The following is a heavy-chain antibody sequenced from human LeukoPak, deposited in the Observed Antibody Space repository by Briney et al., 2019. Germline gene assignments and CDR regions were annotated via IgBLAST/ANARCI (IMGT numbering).Heavy chain of an antibody. V-gene: IGHV4-38-2*01. D-gene: IGHD2-2*02. Sequence: SETLSLTCAVSGYSISSGYYWGWIRQPPGKGLEWIGTIYHSGSTYYSPSLKSRVTISVDTSKNQFSLKLSSVTAADTAVYYCAVGYCSSTSCYREYFQHWGQGTLVTVSS. J-gene: IGHJ1*01. CDR1: GYSISSGYY. CDR2: IYHSGST. CDR3: AVGYCSSTSCYREYFQH.